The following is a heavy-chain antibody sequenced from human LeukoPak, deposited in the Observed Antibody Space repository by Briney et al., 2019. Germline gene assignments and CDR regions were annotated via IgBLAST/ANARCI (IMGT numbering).Heavy chain of an antibody. J-gene: IGHJ4*02. D-gene: IGHD3-10*01. V-gene: IGHV4-39*01. CDR1: GGSISSSTYY. CDR2: MYYTGTT. Sequence: SETLSLTCTVSGGSISSSTYYWGWIRQPPGKGLEWIGAMYYTGTTYYNPSLRSRVTISVDMSKNQFSLKLSSVTAADTALYYCASAPRQGSIGSLDYWGQGTLVTVSS. CDR3: ASAPRQGSIGSLDY.